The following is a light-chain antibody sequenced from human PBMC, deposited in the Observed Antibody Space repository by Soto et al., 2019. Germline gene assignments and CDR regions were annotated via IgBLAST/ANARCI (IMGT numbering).Light chain of an antibody. Sequence: QSVLTQPPSASGTPGQRVTISCSGSSSNIGSNSVNWYQQLPGTAPKLLIYSNDRRPSGVPDRFSGSKSGTSASLAISGLQSEDEADYSSAAWDDSLTGYVFRTGTKVTVL. V-gene: IGLV1-44*01. CDR1: SSNIGSNS. J-gene: IGLJ1*01. CDR3: AAWDDSLTGYV. CDR2: SND.